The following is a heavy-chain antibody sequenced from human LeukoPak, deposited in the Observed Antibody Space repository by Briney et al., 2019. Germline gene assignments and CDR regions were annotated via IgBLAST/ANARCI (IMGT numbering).Heavy chain of an antibody. D-gene: IGHD5-18*01. V-gene: IGHV4-34*01. CDR3: ARLGYSYGRFDY. J-gene: IGHJ4*02. Sequence: SETLSLTCAVYGGSFSGYYWSWIRQPPGKGLEWIGSIYYSGSTYYNPSLKSRVTISVDTSKNQFSLKLSSVTAADTAVYYCARLGYSYGRFDYWGQGTLVTVSS. CDR2: IYYSGST. CDR1: GGSFSGYY.